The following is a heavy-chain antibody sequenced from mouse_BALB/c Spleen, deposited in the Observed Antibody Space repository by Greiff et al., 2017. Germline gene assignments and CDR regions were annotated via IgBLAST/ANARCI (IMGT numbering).Heavy chain of an antibody. D-gene: IGHD4-1*01. J-gene: IGHJ4*01. Sequence: EVQLVESGGGLVKPGGSLKLSCAASGFTFSDYYMYWVRQTPEKRLEWVATISDGGSYTYYPDSVKGRFTISRDNAKNNLYLQMSSLKSEDTAMYYCAREAGTGYYAMDYWGQGTSVTVSS. V-gene: IGHV5-4*02. CDR1: GFTFSDYY. CDR2: ISDGGSYT. CDR3: AREAGTGYYAMDY.